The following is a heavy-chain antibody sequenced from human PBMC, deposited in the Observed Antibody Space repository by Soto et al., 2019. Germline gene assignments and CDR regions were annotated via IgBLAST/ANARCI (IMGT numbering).Heavy chain of an antibody. Sequence: QVQLVESGGGVVQPGRSLRLSCAASGFTFSSYGMHWVRQAPGKGLERVAVISYDGSNKYYADSVKGRFTISRDNSKNTLYLQMNSLRSEDTAVYYCAKARRPWVLGGYFDYWGQGTLVTVSS. CDR1: GFTFSSYG. CDR3: AKARRPWVLGGYFDY. V-gene: IGHV3-30*18. CDR2: ISYDGSNK. D-gene: IGHD3-10*01. J-gene: IGHJ4*02.